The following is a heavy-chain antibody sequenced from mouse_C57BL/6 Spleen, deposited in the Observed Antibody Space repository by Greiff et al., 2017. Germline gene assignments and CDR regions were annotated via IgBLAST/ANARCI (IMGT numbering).Heavy chain of an antibody. V-gene: IGHV1-52*01. J-gene: IGHJ3*01. Sequence: QVQLQQPGAELVRPGSSVKLSCKASGYTFTSYWMHWVKQRPIQGLEWIGNIDPSDSDTHYNQKFKDKATLTVDKSSSTAYMQLSSLTSEDSAVXYCARSPSQGSFAYWGQGTLVTVSA. CDR3: ARSPSQGSFAY. CDR2: IDPSDSDT. CDR1: GYTFTSYW.